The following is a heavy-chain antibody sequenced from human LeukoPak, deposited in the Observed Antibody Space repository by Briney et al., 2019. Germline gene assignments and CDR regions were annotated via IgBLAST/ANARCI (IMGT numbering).Heavy chain of an antibody. CDR2: IYYSGST. CDR3: ARGSASYYFDY. J-gene: IGHJ4*02. Sequence: SETLSLTCTVSGGSISSYYWSWIRQPPGKGLEWSGYIYYSGSTNYNPSLKSRVTISVDTSKNQFSLKLSSVTAADTAVYYCARGSASYYFDYWGQGTLVTVSS. CDR1: GGSISSYY. V-gene: IGHV4-59*01. D-gene: IGHD6-6*01.